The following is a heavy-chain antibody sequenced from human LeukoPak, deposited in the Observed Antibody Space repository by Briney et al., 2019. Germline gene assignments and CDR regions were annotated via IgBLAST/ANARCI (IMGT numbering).Heavy chain of an antibody. CDR3: ARSAYYYVHFDY. D-gene: IGHD3-22*01. CDR1: GGSISSGDYY. CDR2: IYYSGST. J-gene: IGHJ4*02. Sequence: SETLSLTCTVSGGSISSGDYYWSWIRQPPGKGLEWIGYIYYSGSTYYNPSLKSRVTISVDTSKNQFSLKLSSVTAADTAVHYCARSAYYYVHFDYWGQGTLVTVSS. V-gene: IGHV4-30-4*01.